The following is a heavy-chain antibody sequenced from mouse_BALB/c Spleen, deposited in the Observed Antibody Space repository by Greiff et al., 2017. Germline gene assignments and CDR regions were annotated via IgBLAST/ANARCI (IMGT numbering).Heavy chain of an antibody. CDR3: ARDYGDAMGY. J-gene: IGHJ4*01. Sequence: EVMLVESGGGLVKPGGSLKLSCAASGFTFSSYTMSWVRQTPEKRLEWVATISSGGSYTYYPDSVKGRFTISRDNAKNTLYLQMSSLKSEDTAMYYCARDYGDAMGYWGRGTSVTVSS. D-gene: IGHD1-1*01. CDR2: ISSGGSYT. CDR1: GFTFSSYT. V-gene: IGHV5-6-4*01.